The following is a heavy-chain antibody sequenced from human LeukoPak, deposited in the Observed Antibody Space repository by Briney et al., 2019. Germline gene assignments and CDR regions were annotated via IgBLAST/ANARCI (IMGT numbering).Heavy chain of an antibody. D-gene: IGHD1-26*01. V-gene: IGHV3-53*05. J-gene: IGHJ3*01. CDR1: GFSVISNY. CDR3: ARDAGVTYSLAFDL. CDR2: IYSAGSA. Sequence: PGGSLRLFCTASGFSVISNYRNWVGQAPGKGLEWVSVIYSAGSANYIDSVKGRFTISRDNSKNTLYLQMNSLRAEDTAVYYCARDAGVTYSLAFDLWGQGTMVTVSS.